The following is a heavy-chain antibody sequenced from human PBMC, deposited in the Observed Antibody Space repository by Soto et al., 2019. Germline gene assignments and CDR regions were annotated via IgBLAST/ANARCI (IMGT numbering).Heavy chain of an antibody. Sequence: QVQLVQSGAEVKKPGSSVKVSCKASGGTFSSYAISWVRQAPGQGLEWMGGIIPIFGTANYAQKFQGRVTITADESTSTAYMELSILRSEDTAVYYCARAISSSSWAYYFDYWGQGTLVTVSS. CDR2: IIPIFGTA. V-gene: IGHV1-69*01. J-gene: IGHJ4*02. D-gene: IGHD6-6*01. CDR1: GGTFSSYA. CDR3: ARAISSSSWAYYFDY.